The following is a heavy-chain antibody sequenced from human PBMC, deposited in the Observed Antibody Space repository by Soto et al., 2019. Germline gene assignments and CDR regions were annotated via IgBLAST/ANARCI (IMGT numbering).Heavy chain of an antibody. CDR2: INPSGGST. J-gene: IGHJ6*02. CDR3: ARGHSNYSPPHYYYYGMDV. Sequence: ASVKVSCKASGYTFTSHYMHWVRQAPGQGLEWMGMINPSGGSTSCAQKFQGRVTMTGDTSTSTVYMELNSLRSEDTAVYYCARGHSNYSPPHYYYYGMDVWGQGTPVTVSS. V-gene: IGHV1-46*01. CDR1: GYTFTSHY. D-gene: IGHD4-4*01.